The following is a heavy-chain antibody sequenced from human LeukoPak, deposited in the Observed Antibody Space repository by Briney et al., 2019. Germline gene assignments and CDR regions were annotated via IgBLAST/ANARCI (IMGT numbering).Heavy chain of an antibody. CDR3: ARERVVIAAFDY. CDR1: GGSISSGDYY. CDR2: IYYSGST. Sequence: SQTLSLTCTVSGGSISSGDYYWSWIRQPPGKGLEWIGYIYYSGSTYYNPSLKSRVTISVDTSKNRFSLKLSSVTAADTAVYYCARERVVIAAFDYWGQGTLVTVSS. J-gene: IGHJ4*02. D-gene: IGHD2-21*01. V-gene: IGHV4-30-4*08.